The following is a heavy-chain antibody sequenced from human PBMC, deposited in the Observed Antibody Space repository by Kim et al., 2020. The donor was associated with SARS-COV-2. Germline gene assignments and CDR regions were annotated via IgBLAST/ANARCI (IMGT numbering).Heavy chain of an antibody. CDR3: ARPTNCGGDCYPDY. V-gene: IGHV3-33*01. J-gene: IGHJ4*02. D-gene: IGHD2-21*02. Sequence: ADSVKGRFTISRDNSKNTLYLQMNSLRAEDTAVYYCARPTNCGGDCYPDYWGQGTLVTVSS.